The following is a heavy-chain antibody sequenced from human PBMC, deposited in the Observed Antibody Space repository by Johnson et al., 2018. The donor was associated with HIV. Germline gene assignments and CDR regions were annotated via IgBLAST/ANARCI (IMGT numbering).Heavy chain of an antibody. J-gene: IGHJ3*02. CDR1: GFTVSSNY. V-gene: IGHV3-66*01. Sequence: MRLVESGGGLVQPGGSLRLSCAASGFTVSSNYMSWVRQAPGKGLEWVSVIYSGGSAYYADSVQGRFTISRDNYKYTLYLQMNSLRAEDTAVYYCVRGFRSHTETEAPMIIAPGAFDIWGQGTMVTVSS. CDR2: IYSGGSA. CDR3: VRGFRSHTETEAPMIIAPGAFDI. D-gene: IGHD3-22*01.